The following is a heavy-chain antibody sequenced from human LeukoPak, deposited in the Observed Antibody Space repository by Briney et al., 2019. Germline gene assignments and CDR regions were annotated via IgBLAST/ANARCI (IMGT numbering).Heavy chain of an antibody. J-gene: IGHJ4*02. CDR2: ISSSSSYT. V-gene: IGHV3-11*05. CDR1: GFTFSDYY. D-gene: IGHD6-19*01. CDR3: ARAGSGWGFDY. Sequence: PGGSLRLSCAASGFTFSDYYMSWIRQAPGKGLEWVSYISSSSSYTNYADSVKGRFTISGDNAKNSLYLQMNSLRAEDTAVYYCARAGSGWGFDYWGQGTLVTVSS.